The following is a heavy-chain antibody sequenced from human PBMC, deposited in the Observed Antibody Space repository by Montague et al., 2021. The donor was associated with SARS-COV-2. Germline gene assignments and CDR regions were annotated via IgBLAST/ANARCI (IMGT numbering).Heavy chain of an antibody. CDR3: ARDAANTRIAVAGYYYYYAMDV. J-gene: IGHJ6*02. Sequence: CAISGDSVSSSSAAWNWIRQSSSRGLEWLGRTYFRSQWYSDYAVSVKSRITINPDTSENQFSLQLNSVTPENTAVYYCARDAANTRIAVAGYYYYYAMDVWGQGTTVTVSS. CDR2: TYFRSQWYS. CDR1: GDSVSSSSAA. V-gene: IGHV6-1*01. D-gene: IGHD6-19*01.